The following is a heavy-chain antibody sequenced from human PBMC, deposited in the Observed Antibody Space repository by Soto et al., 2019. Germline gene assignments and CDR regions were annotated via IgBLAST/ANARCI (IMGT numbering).Heavy chain of an antibody. J-gene: IGHJ4*02. D-gene: IGHD3-10*01. CDR2: FRTGADDGTT. CDR1: GFTFSSYS. Sequence: PGGSLRLSCAASGFTFSSYSMSWVRQAPGKGLEWVSGFRTGADDGTTYYADSVKGRFTISRDISKNTLFLQMNSLRAEDTAIHYCAKKVNSGPGSQYFDYWGQGTLVTVSS. V-gene: IGHV3-23*01. CDR3: AKKVNSGPGSQYFDY.